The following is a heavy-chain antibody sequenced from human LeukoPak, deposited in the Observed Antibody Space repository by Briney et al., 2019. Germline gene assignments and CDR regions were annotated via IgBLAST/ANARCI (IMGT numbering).Heavy chain of an antibody. CDR1: GGSISSYY. Sequence: SETLSLTCTVSGGSISSYYWSWIRQPPGKGLEWIGYIYYSGSTNYNPSLKSRATISVDTSKNQFSLKLSSVTAADTAVYYCARDQGGLDYWGQGTLVTVSS. CDR3: ARDQGGLDY. V-gene: IGHV4-59*01. CDR2: IYYSGST. J-gene: IGHJ4*02.